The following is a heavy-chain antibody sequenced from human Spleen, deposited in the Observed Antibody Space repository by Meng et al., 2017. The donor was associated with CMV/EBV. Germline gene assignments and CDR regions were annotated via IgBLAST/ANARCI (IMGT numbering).Heavy chain of an antibody. J-gene: IGHJ4*02. D-gene: IGHD1-26*01. CDR2: IKQDGSEK. CDR3: ATGDSGSYYVY. Sequence: GESLKISCAASGFTFSNYWMSWVRQAPGKGLEWLANIKQDGSEKYYVNSVKGRFTISRDNAKNSLFLQMNSLKTEDTAVYYCATGDSGSYYVYWGRGTLVTVSS. CDR1: GFTFSNYW. V-gene: IGHV3-7*03.